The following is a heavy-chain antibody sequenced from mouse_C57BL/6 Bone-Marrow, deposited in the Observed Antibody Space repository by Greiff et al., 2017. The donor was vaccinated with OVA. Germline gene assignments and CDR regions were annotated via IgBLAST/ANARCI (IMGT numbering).Heavy chain of an antibody. CDR3: ASYYYGSDWYFDV. Sequence: QVQLKESGPGLVQPSQSLSITCTVSGFSFTSYGVHWVRQSPGKGLEWLGVIWSGGSTDYNAAFISRLSISKDNAKSQVFFKINSLQADDTAIYYCASYYYGSDWYFDVWGTGTTVTVSS. V-gene: IGHV2-2*01. CDR2: IWSGGST. J-gene: IGHJ1*03. D-gene: IGHD1-1*01. CDR1: GFSFTSYG.